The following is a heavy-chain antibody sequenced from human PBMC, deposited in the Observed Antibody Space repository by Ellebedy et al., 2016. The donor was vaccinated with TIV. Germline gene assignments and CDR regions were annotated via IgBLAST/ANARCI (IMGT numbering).Heavy chain of an antibody. D-gene: IGHD2-15*01. CDR1: GFTVSSNY. CDR2: IYSGGST. J-gene: IGHJ2*01. Sequence: PGGSLRLSCAASGFTVSSNYMSWVRQAPGKGLEWVSVIYSGGSTYYADSVKGRFTISRDNSKNTLYLQMNSLRAEDTAVYYCARDRSCSGGSCYLPSWYFDLWGRGTLVTVSS. CDR3: ARDRSCSGGSCYLPSWYFDL. V-gene: IGHV3-53*01.